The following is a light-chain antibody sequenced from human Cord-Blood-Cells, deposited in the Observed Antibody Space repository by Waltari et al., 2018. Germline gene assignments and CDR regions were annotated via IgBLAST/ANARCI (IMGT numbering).Light chain of an antibody. J-gene: IGKJ2*01. CDR2: AAS. CDR1: QGIRSY. V-gene: IGKV1-9*01. CDR3: QQLNSYPYT. Sequence: DIQLTKSPSFLSASVGDRVTITCRASQGIRSYLAWYQQKPGKAPKLLIYAASTLQSGVPSRFSGSGSGTEFTLAISSLQPEYFATYYCQQLNSYPYTFGQGTKLEIK.